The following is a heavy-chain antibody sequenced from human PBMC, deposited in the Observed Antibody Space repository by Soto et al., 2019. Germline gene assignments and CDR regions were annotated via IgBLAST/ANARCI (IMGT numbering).Heavy chain of an antibody. CDR2: IYPGDSAT. CDR3: ARHRKLGFGGGYYFDY. D-gene: IGHD3-10*01. V-gene: IGHV5-51*01. Sequence: GESLKISCKGSGYSFTSYWIGWVRQMPGKGLEWMGIIYPGDSATRYSPSFQGQVTISADKSISTAYLQWSSLKASDTAMYYCARHRKLGFGGGYYFDYWGQGTLVTVSS. CDR1: GYSFTSYW. J-gene: IGHJ4*02.